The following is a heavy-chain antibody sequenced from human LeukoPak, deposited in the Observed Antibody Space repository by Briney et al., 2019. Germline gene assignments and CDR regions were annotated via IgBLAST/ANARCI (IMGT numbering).Heavy chain of an antibody. V-gene: IGHV4-39*07. Sequence: SETLSLTCSVSGGSISSSGDYWGWIRQPPGKGLEWIATFYYSGSTYYNPSRKSRVAVSVDTSKDQFSLKLISVTAADAAVYYCASQDYGYYFDYWGQGTLVTVSS. CDR3: ASQDYGYYFDY. CDR1: GGSISSSGDY. J-gene: IGHJ4*02. D-gene: IGHD4-17*01. CDR2: FYYSGST.